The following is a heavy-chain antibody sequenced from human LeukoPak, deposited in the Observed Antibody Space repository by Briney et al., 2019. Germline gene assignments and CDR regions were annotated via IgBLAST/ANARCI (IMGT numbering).Heavy chain of an antibody. CDR2: IYYSGST. Sequence: PSQTLSLTCTVSGGSISSGGYYWSWIRQHPGKGLEWIGYIYYSGSTNYNPSLKSRVTISVDTSKNQFSLKLSSVTAADTAVYYCARDGTPYCSSTSCLAFDIWGQGTKVTVSS. V-gene: IGHV4-31*03. J-gene: IGHJ3*02. D-gene: IGHD2-2*01. CDR3: ARDGTPYCSSTSCLAFDI. CDR1: GGSISSGGYY.